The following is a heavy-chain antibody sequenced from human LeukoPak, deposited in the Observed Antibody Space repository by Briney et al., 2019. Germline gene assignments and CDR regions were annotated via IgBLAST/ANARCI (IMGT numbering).Heavy chain of an antibody. CDR3: ARALRGYTYSFYY. CDR2: IYYSGST. Sequence: SETLSLTCTVSGYSISSGYYWSWIRQPPGKGLEWIGYIYYSGSTDYNPSLKSRVTISVDTSKNQFSLKLSSVTAADTAVYYCARALRGYTYSFYYWGQGTLVTVSS. J-gene: IGHJ4*02. V-gene: IGHV4-61*01. CDR1: GYSISSGYY. D-gene: IGHD5-18*01.